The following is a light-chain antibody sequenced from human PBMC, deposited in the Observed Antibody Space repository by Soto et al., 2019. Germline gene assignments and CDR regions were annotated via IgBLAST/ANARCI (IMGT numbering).Light chain of an antibody. CDR3: MQATQWPIT. CDR2: KVS. J-gene: IGKJ5*01. Sequence: DVVMTQSQLSLPVTLGQPASISCSSKESVVHSDGIAYFSWFQQRPGRSPRRLIYKVSNRDSGVPARFSGSGSGTDFALKISSVEAEDFGLYYCMQATQWPITFAGGTRLEIK. CDR1: ESVVHSDGIAY. V-gene: IGKV2-30*02.